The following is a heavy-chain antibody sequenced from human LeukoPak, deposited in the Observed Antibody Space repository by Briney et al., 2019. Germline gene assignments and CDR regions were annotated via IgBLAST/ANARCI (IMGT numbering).Heavy chain of an antibody. Sequence: GGSLRLSCAASGFTFSSYAMHWVRQAPGKGLEYVSAISSNGGSTYYANSVKGRFTISRDNSKNTLYLQMGSLRAEDMAVYYCARTGYSSSWYYSGWFDPWGQGTLVTVSS. D-gene: IGHD6-13*01. J-gene: IGHJ5*02. CDR3: ARTGYSSSWYYSGWFDP. V-gene: IGHV3-64*01. CDR2: ISSNGGST. CDR1: GFTFSSYA.